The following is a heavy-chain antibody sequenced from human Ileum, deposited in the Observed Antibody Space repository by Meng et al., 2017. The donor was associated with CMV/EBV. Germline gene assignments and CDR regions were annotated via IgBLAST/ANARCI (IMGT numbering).Heavy chain of an antibody. V-gene: IGHV4-4*07. J-gene: IGHJ4*02. Sequence: PPQESGPGLVKPSVTLSLTCAVSGGSFKNSSWSWIRQYAGKGLEWIGRFYSSDTYNYHPSLDSRVTMSLDTSKNQFSLNLRSVTAADTATYYCARGPGASTREGFDYLGLGTLVTVSS. D-gene: IGHD1-26*01. CDR2: FYSSDTY. CDR3: ARGPGASTREGFDY. CDR1: GGSFKNSS.